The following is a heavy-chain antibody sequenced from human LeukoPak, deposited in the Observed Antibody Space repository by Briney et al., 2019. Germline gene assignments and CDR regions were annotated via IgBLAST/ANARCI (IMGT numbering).Heavy chain of an antibody. CDR1: GFTFSSYG. CDR2: IRSDGSTQ. V-gene: IGHV3-30*02. D-gene: IGHD5-12*01. J-gene: IGHJ3*02. CDR3: AKEYSEGYGAFDI. Sequence: GGSLRLSCAASGFTFSSYGMSWVRQAPGKGLEWVAFIRSDGSTQSYPDSVKGRFTISRDNSKNTVNLQMNSLICEDTAVYYCAKEYSEGYGAFDIWGQGTMVTVSS.